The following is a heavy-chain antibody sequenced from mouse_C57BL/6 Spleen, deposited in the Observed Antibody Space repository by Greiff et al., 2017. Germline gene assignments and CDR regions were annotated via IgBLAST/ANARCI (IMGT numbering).Heavy chain of an antibody. CDR2: IDPSDSYT. Sequence: QVQLQQPGAELVMPGASVKLSCKASGYTFTSYWMHWVKQRPGQGLEWIGEIDPSDSYTNYNQKFKGKSTLTVDKSSSTAYMQLSSLTSEDSAVYYCARSLGLGLDYWGKGTTLTVS. D-gene: IGHD4-1*01. CDR3: ARSLGLGLDY. CDR1: GYTFTSYW. V-gene: IGHV1-69*01. J-gene: IGHJ2*01.